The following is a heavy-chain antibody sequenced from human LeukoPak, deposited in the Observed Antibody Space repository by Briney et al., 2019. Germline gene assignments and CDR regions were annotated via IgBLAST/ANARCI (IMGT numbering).Heavy chain of an antibody. CDR1: RGSISSPEYF. V-gene: IGHV4-61*09. J-gene: IGHJ4*02. CDR3: ARHPRGYFEIDY. CDR2: IYVTGNT. D-gene: IGHD3-9*01. Sequence: SETLSLTCTVSRGSISSPEYFWTWIRQPAGKGLDWIGHIYVTGNTNYNASLQSRVTISLDTSKNKLSLELNSVTAADSAVYYCARHPRGYFEIDYWGQGTLVTVSS.